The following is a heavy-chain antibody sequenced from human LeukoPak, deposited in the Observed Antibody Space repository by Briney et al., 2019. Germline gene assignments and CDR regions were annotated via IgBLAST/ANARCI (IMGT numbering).Heavy chain of an antibody. CDR2: IYTRGST. CDR3: ARASFDWYFDY. V-gene: IGHV4-61*02. CDR1: GGSISSGGYY. J-gene: IGHJ4*02. D-gene: IGHD3-9*01. Sequence: SEALSLTCTGSGGSISSGGYYWSWIRQPAGKGLEWIGRIYTRGSTNYNPSLKSRVTMSVDTSTNQFSLKLSSVTAADTAVYFCARASFDWYFDYWGQGTLVTVPS.